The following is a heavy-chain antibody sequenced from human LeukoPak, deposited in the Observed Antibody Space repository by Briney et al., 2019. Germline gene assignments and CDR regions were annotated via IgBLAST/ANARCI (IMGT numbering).Heavy chain of an antibody. CDR2: IYYSGTT. D-gene: IGHD6-19*01. Sequence: SETLSLTCTVSGASISSSYWSWIRQPPGKGLEWIGYIYYSGTTKYNPSLKRRVTISVDTSKNQFSLKVNSVAAADTAVYYCARGQPQRYSSGWYVNWFDPWGQGTLVTVSS. CDR1: GASISSSY. J-gene: IGHJ5*02. V-gene: IGHV4-59*01. CDR3: ARGQPQRYSSGWYVNWFDP.